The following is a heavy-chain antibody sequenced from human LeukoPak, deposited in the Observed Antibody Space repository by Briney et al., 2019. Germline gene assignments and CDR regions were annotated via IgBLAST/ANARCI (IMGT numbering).Heavy chain of an antibody. J-gene: IGHJ4*02. D-gene: IGHD6-13*01. V-gene: IGHV4-34*01. CDR2: INHSGST. CDR3: ARRDRIAAAGPYYFDY. Sequence: PGGSLRLSCAASGFTFSDYYMSWIRQPPGKGLEWIGEINHSGSTNYNPSLKSRVTISVDTSKNQFSLKLSSVTAADTAVYYCARRDRIAAAGPYYFDYWGQGTLVTVSS. CDR1: GFTFSDYY.